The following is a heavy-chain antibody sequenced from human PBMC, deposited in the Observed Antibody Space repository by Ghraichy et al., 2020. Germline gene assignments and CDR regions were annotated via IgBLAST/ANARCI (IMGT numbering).Heavy chain of an antibody. Sequence: WVSIIYSDGSTYYADSVKGRFTISRDTSKNTLYLQMNSLRAEYTAVYYCARVLVSSTYDAFDIWGYGIMVTV. D-gene: IGHD2-15*01. CDR3: ARVLVSSTYDAFDI. V-gene: IGHV3-53*01. J-gene: IGHJ3*02. CDR2: IYSDGST.